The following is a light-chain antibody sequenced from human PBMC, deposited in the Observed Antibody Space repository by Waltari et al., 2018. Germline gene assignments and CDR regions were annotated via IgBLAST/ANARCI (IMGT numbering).Light chain of an antibody. CDR1: QSVSGTY. CDR3: QQYGRSPPEYA. J-gene: IGKJ2*01. CDR2: GAS. Sequence: IVLTQSPGTLSLSPGERATLSCRASQSVSGTYLAWYQQKPGQAPRLLIYGASNRATGTPDRFSGSGYGTDFTLTISRLEPEDFAVYHCQQYGRSPPEYAFAQGTKLEIK. V-gene: IGKV3-20*01.